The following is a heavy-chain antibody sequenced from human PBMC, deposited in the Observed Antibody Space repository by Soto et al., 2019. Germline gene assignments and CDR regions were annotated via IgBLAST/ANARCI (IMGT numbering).Heavy chain of an antibody. V-gene: IGHV4-59*08. Sequence: SETLYLTCTVSGGSISGYYWSWIRQPPGKGLELIGNIYYSGDTNYNPSLKSRVTISVDTSKNQVSLSLSSVTAADTAVYYCARAHHCSSAGCRMGHFDTWGQGTLVTVSS. CDR2: IYYSGDT. D-gene: IGHD2-2*01. CDR1: GGSISGYY. CDR3: ARAHHCSSAGCRMGHFDT. J-gene: IGHJ4*02.